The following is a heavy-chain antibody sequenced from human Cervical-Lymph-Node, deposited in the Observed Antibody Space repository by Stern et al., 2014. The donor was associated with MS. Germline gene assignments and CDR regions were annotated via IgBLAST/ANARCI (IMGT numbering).Heavy chain of an antibody. J-gene: IGHJ4*02. D-gene: IGHD3-16*01. CDR2: VLRSGSP. V-gene: IGHV4-4*02. CDR1: GASISSDHW. Sequence: QLQLQESGPGLVKPSGTLSLTCAVSGASISSDHWWSWVRQPPGRGLEWIAEVLRSGSPNYTPSLKIRVPLSAAKSKNQFFLTVTSVTAADTAVYYCARGMIRWGQGTLVTVS. CDR3: ARGMIR.